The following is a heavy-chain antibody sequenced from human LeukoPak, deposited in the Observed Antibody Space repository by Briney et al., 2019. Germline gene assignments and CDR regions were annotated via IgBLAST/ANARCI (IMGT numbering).Heavy chain of an antibody. Sequence: PSGTLSLTCAVSGVSISSTHWWSWVRQPPGKGLEWIGEIYHSGSTNYNPSLKSRVTISVDTSKNQFSLKLSSVTAADTAVYYCARLGDSSGYYYHGPLEADYWGQGTLVTVSS. V-gene: IGHV4-4*02. CDR2: IYHSGST. D-gene: IGHD3-22*01. J-gene: IGHJ4*02. CDR1: GVSISSTHW. CDR3: ARLGDSSGYYYHGPLEADY.